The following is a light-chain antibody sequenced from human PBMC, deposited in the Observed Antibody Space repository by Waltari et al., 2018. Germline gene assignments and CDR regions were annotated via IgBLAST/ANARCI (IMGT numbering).Light chain of an antibody. CDR3: QQLNSYPRT. J-gene: IGKJ1*01. CDR2: EAT. V-gene: IGKV1-5*03. Sequence: DIQMTQSPSTLSASVGDRVTITCRASQSIGSWLAWYQQKPGKAPKLLIYEATSLESGVPSRFSASGSETEFTLTISSLQPDDFATYYCQQLNSYPRTFGQGTKVEIK. CDR1: QSIGSW.